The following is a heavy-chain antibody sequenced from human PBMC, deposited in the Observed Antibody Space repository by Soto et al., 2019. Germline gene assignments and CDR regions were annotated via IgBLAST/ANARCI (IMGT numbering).Heavy chain of an antibody. CDR2: ISAYNGNT. Sequence: ASVKVSCKASGYTFTSYGISWVRQAPGQGLEWMGWISAYNGNTNYAQKLQGRVTMTTDTSTSTAYMELRSLRSDDTAVYYCARTVKGSGSYSGLYYYYGMDVWGQGTTVTVSS. D-gene: IGHD1-26*01. J-gene: IGHJ6*02. CDR1: GYTFTSYG. CDR3: ARTVKGSGSYSGLYYYYGMDV. V-gene: IGHV1-18*01.